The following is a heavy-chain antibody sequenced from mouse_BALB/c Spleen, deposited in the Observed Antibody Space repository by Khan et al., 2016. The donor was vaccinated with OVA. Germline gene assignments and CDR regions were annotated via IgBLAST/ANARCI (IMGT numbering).Heavy chain of an antibody. CDR2: LSYSGNT. CDR3: ARIQGGDFDY. D-gene: IGHD3-2*02. CDR1: GYSITSDYA. Sequence: QLEASGPGLVKPSQSLSLTCTVTGYSITSDYAWHWIRQFPGNKLEWMGYLSYSGNTKYHPSLNRRISITRNTSKHQFFLQLNFVTIEDTATYYWARIQGGDFDYGGQGTTLTVAS. V-gene: IGHV3-2*02. J-gene: IGHJ2*01.